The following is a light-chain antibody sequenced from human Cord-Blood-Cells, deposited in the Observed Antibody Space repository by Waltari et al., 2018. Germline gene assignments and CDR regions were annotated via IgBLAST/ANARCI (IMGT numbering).Light chain of an antibody. CDR3: QQRSNWPLT. CDR2: DAS. CDR1: QSVSSY. Sequence: EIVFTQSPATLSLSPGERATLSCRASQSVSSYLAWYQQKPGQAPRLLIYDASNRATGIPARFSGSESGTDFTLTISSLEPEDFAVYYCQQRSNWPLTFGGGTKVEIK. V-gene: IGKV3-11*01. J-gene: IGKJ4*01.